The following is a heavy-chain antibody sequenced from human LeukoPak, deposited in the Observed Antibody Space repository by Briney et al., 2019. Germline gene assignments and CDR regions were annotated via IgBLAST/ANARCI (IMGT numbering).Heavy chain of an antibody. CDR3: ARDVQAFDI. Sequence: ASVKVSCKASGGTFRSYAYSWVRQAPGQGPEWMGEVIPVFDKAIYAQRFQGRLTITADDSTSTTYMELSSLRSDDTAVYYCARDVQAFDIWGQGTMVTVSS. V-gene: IGHV1-69*01. CDR1: GGTFRSYA. CDR2: VIPVFDKA. J-gene: IGHJ3*02.